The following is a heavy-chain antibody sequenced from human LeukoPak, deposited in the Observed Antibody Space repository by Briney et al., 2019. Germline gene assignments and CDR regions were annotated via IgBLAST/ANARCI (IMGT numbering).Heavy chain of an antibody. D-gene: IGHD6-13*01. CDR3: AGRIRAAGYY. CDR1: GGSINSSNW. Sequence: SETLSLTCAVSGGSINSSNWWSWVRQPPGKGLEWIGEIYHTGSTNYNPSLKSRVTISVDKSKNQFSLKLTSVTAADTAVYYCAGRIRAAGYYWGQGTLVTVFS. J-gene: IGHJ4*02. CDR2: IYHTGST. V-gene: IGHV4-4*02.